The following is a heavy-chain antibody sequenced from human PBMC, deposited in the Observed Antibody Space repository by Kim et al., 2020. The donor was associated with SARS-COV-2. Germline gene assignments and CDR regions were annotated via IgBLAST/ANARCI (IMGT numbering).Heavy chain of an antibody. V-gene: IGHV5-51*01. CDR1: GYSFTSYW. CDR3: ARLVYYYGSGSYTYYYYGMDV. J-gene: IGHJ6*02. CDR2: IYPGDSDT. Sequence: GESLKISCKGSGYSFTSYWIGWVRQMPGKGLEWMGIIYPGDSDTRYSPSFQGQVTISADKSISTAYLQWSSLKASDTAMYYCARLVYYYGSGSYTYYYYGMDVWGQGTTVTVSS. D-gene: IGHD3-10*01.